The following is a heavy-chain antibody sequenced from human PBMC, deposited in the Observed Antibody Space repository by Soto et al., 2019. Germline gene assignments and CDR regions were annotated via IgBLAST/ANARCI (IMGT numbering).Heavy chain of an antibody. V-gene: IGHV1-69*13. D-gene: IGHD2-15*01. CDR3: ARLLVVAARGGWFDP. CDR1: GGTFSSYA. J-gene: IGHJ5*02. CDR2: IIPIFGTA. Sequence: ASVKVSCKASGGTFSSYAISWVRQAPGQGLEWMGGIIPIFGTANYAQKFQGRVTITADESTSTAYMELSSLRSEDTAVYYCARLLVVAARGGWFDPWGQGTLVTVSS.